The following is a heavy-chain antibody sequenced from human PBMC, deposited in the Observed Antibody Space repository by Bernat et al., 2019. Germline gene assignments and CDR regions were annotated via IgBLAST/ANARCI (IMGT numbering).Heavy chain of an antibody. J-gene: IGHJ2*01. Sequence: QVQLEELGPGLVKPSGTLSLTCAVSGGSIGSSDWWSWVRQPPGKGLQWIGEIYHSGSTNYMPSLQSRVTISIDKSKNQLSLKVTSVTAADTAVYYCARNYCSGGSCHWFFDLWGRGTLVTVSS. CDR1: GGSIGSSDW. CDR2: IYHSGST. CDR3: ARNYCSGGSCHWFFDL. V-gene: IGHV4-4*02. D-gene: IGHD2-15*01.